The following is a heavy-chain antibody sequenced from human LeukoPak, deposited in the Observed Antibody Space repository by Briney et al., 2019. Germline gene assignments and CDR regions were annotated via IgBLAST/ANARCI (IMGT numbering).Heavy chain of an antibody. J-gene: IGHJ4*02. CDR1: GFTFSSYA. CDR3: AKGATVELGWTPYYFDY. CDR2: ISGSGGST. D-gene: IGHD6-19*01. V-gene: IGHV3-23*01. Sequence: GGSLRLSCAAYGFTFSSYAMSLVRQAPGKGLEWVSAISGSGGSTYYADSVKGRFTISRDNSKNTLYLQMNSLRAEDTAVYYCAKGATVELGWTPYYFDYWGQGTLVTVSS.